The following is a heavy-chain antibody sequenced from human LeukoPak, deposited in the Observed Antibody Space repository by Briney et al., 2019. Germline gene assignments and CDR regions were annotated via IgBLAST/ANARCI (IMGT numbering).Heavy chain of an antibody. CDR1: GFSFSNYA. CDR3: IRDFRSADL. CDR2: IYVDGRTT. Sequence: GGSLRLSCAASGFSFSNYAMTWVRQAPGKGLEWVSRIYVDGRTTNYADSVKGRFTISRDNAKNTVYLEMNSLSVEDTATYYCIRDFRSADLWGQGTLVTVTS. V-gene: IGHV3-74*01. J-gene: IGHJ5*02.